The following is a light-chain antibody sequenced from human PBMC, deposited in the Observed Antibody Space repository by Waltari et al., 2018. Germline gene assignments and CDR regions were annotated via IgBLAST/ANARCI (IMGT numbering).Light chain of an antibody. CDR2: DGT. Sequence: QSALTQPASVSGSPGQSITLPCPGTSRDNGGSPHVFWYQQHPGKAPKLMIYDGTPRPSGGSNRFSGSKSVNTASLTISGRQAEDEADYYCSSYTSSSTWVFGGGTKLTVL. CDR1: SRDNGGSPH. J-gene: IGLJ3*02. V-gene: IGLV2-14*03. CDR3: SSYTSSSTWV.